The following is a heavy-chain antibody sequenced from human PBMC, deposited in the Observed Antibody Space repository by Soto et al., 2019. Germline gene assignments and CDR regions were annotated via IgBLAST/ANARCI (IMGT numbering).Heavy chain of an antibody. Sequence: QITLKESGPTLVNPTQTLTLTCTFSGFSLSSGGVGVGWIRQPPGKALEWLALIYWDDEKRYSPSLESRLTTPNDTANPQVVLTMPNVARVDTATYYCILTHNLYGSFDYWGLGTLLTVSS. CDR1: GFSLSSGGVG. D-gene: IGHD2-8*02. J-gene: IGHJ4*02. CDR3: ILTHNLYGSFDY. CDR2: IYWDDEK. V-gene: IGHV2-5*02.